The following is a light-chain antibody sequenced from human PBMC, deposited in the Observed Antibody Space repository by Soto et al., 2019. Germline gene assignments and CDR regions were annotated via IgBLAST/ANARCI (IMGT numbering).Light chain of an antibody. CDR1: QSVSSSY. Sequence: DIVLTQSPGTLSLAPGEKAARSCRASQSVSSSYLAWYQQKPGQAPRLLIYGASTRATGIPARFSGSGSGTEFTLSICSLQSEDFALYYCQQYNNFIPFGQGTRLEIK. CDR2: GAS. V-gene: IGKV3-15*01. CDR3: QQYNNFIP. J-gene: IGKJ5*01.